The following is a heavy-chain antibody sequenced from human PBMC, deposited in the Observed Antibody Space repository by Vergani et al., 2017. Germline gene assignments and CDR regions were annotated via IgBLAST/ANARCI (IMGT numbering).Heavy chain of an antibody. V-gene: IGHV3-43D*03. Sequence: VQLVESGGGVVQPGGSMRLSCSASGLTLSSYGVHWVRQAPGKGLEWVSVIGWDGGSTSYADSVKGRFTISRVDSKSSLFLQMNSLRPEDTAVYYCAKEVVSASIYENGMDVWGQGTTVTVSS. CDR1: GLTLSSYG. D-gene: IGHD5/OR15-5a*01. CDR2: IGWDGGST. J-gene: IGHJ6*02. CDR3: AKEVVSASIYENGMDV.